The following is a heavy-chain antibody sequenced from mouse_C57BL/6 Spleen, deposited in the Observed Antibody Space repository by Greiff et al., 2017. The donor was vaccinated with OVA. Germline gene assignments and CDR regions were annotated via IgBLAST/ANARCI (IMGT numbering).Heavy chain of an antibody. CDR1: GYTFTSYW. Sequence: VQLQQSGAELVMPGASVKLSCKASGYTFTSYWMHWVKQRPGQGLEWIGEIDPSDSYTNYNQKFKGKSTLTVDKSSSTAYMQLSSLTSEDSAVYYCARPSHYYGSSYPWYFDVWGTGTTVTVSS. J-gene: IGHJ1*03. V-gene: IGHV1-69*01. CDR2: IDPSDSYT. D-gene: IGHD1-1*01. CDR3: ARPSHYYGSSYPWYFDV.